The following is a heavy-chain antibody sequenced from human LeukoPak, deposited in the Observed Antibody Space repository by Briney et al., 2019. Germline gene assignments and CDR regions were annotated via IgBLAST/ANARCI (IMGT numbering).Heavy chain of an antibody. D-gene: IGHD3-3*01. Sequence: SETLSLTCAVYAVSFSGYYWSWIRQPPGKGLEWIGEIDHSGSNNYNSSLKSRGTISVDTSKNQFSLKLSSVTAADTAVYYCARQTITTSGVVITVGPGYMDVWGKGTTVTVSS. CDR1: AVSFSGYY. CDR2: IDHSGSN. CDR3: ARQTITTSGVVITVGPGYMDV. J-gene: IGHJ6*03. V-gene: IGHV4-34*01.